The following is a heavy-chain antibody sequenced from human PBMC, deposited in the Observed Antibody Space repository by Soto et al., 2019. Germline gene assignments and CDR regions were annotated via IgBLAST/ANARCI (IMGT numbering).Heavy chain of an antibody. Sequence: QVQLVQSGAEVKKPGASVKVSCKASGYTFTSYGISWVRQAPGQGLEWMGWISAYNGNTNYAQKLQGRVTMTTDTYTSTAYRELRSLRSDDTAVYYCARDGGVVVAANRWFDPWGQGTLVTVSS. J-gene: IGHJ5*02. D-gene: IGHD2-15*01. V-gene: IGHV1-18*01. CDR2: ISAYNGNT. CDR1: GYTFTSYG. CDR3: ARDGGVVVAANRWFDP.